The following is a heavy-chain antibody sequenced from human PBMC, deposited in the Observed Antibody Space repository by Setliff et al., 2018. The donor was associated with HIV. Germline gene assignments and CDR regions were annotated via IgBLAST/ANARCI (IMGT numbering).Heavy chain of an antibody. Sequence: GGSLRLSCGASGFRFSDYWMTWVRQAPGRGLESVANIKQDGSEKFSVDSVKGRFTISRDNAKNSLYLQMNSLRDDDTAVYYWARESGYTGCWGYGATYNYYMDVWGKGTTVTVS. D-gene: IGHD6-19*01. J-gene: IGHJ6*03. V-gene: IGHV3-7*03. CDR2: IKQDGSEK. CDR3: ARESGYTGCWGYGATYNYYMDV. CDR1: GFRFSDYW.